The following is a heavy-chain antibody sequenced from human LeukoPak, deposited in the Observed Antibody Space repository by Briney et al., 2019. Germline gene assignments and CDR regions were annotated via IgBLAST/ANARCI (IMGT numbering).Heavy chain of an antibody. V-gene: IGHV4-59*11. CDR3: ARFYNWIRPFDS. Sequence: PSETLSLTCTASGGSLSSHYWSWIRQPPGKELEWIGYIYYSGNTNYNPSLKSRVTISVDTSKNQFSLKLTSVTAADTAVYYCARFYNWIRPFDSWGQGTLVAVSS. CDR1: GGSLSSHY. CDR2: IYYSGNT. J-gene: IGHJ4*02. D-gene: IGHD1-20*01.